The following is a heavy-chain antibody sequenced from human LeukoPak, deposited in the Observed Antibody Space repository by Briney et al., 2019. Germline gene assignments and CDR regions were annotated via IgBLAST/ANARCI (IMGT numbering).Heavy chain of an antibody. CDR1: GGSISSYY. J-gene: IGHJ4*02. V-gene: IGHV4-59*12. D-gene: IGHD5-18*01. CDR2: IYYSGST. Sequence: WETLSLTCTVSGGSISSYYWSWIRQPPGKGLEWIGYIYYSGSTNYNPSLKSRVTISVDKSKNQFSLRLSSVTAADTAVYYWATRGYSYGGDDYWGQGTLVTVSS. CDR3: ATRGYSYGGDDY.